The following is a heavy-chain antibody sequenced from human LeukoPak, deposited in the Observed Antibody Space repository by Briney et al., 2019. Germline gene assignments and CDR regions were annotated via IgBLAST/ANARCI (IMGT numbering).Heavy chain of an antibody. V-gene: IGHV3-21*01. CDR3: TRGSYGDYEY. D-gene: IGHD4-17*01. CDR2: IDPSSTYI. Sequence: GGSLRLSCSASRFTFSSYTMYWVRQAPGKGLEWVSSIDPSSTYIYYADSVKGRFTISRDNAQNSLYLQMNSLRAEDTAVYYCTRGSYGDYEYWGQGTLVTVSS. CDR1: RFTFSSYT. J-gene: IGHJ4*02.